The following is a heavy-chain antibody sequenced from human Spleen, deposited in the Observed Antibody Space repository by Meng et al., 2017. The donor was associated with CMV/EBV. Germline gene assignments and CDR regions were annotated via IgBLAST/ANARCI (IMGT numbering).Heavy chain of an antibody. V-gene: IGHV3-21*01. CDR1: GFTFSSYS. CDR2: ISSSSSYI. Sequence: GGSLRLSCAASGFTFSSYSMNWVRQAPGKGLEWVSSISSSSSYIYYADSVKGRFTISRDNAKNSLYLQMNSLRAEDTAVYYCARKEGLSDAFDIWGQGTMVTVSS. J-gene: IGHJ3*02. CDR3: ARKEGLSDAFDI.